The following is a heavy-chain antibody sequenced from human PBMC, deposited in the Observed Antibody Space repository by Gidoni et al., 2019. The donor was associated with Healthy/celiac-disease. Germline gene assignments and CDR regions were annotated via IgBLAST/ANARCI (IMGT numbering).Heavy chain of an antibody. CDR1: GLTFSSYA. CDR3: ASFRWELRTNAFDI. Sequence: EVQLLESGGGLVQPGGSLRLACAASGLTFSSYAMSWVSQAPGKGLELVAAISGSGGSTYYADSVKGRFTISRDNSKNTLYLQMNSLRAEDTAVYYCASFRWELRTNAFDIWGQGTMVTVSS. D-gene: IGHD1-26*01. V-gene: IGHV3-23*01. J-gene: IGHJ3*02. CDR2: ISGSGGST.